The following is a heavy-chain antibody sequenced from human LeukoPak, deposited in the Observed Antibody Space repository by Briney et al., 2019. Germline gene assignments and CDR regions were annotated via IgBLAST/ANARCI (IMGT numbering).Heavy chain of an antibody. D-gene: IGHD1-26*01. J-gene: IGHJ4*02. Sequence: GGSLRLSCAASGFTFSSYGMHWVRQAPGKGLEWVALIWYDGSNKYYADSVKGRFTISRDNSKNTLYLQMNSLTAEDTAVYYCAKDLGTNKLVGYWGQGTLVTVSS. CDR3: AKDLGTNKLVGY. CDR2: IWYDGSNK. V-gene: IGHV3-33*06. CDR1: GFTFSSYG.